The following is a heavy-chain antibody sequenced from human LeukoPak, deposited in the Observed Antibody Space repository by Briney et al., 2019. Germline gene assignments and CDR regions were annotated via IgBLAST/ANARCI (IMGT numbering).Heavy chain of an antibody. Sequence: PGGSLRLSCAASGFTFSSYAMSWVRQAPGKGLEWVSAISGSGGSTYYADSVKGRFTISRDNSKNTLYLQMNSLRAEDTAVYYCAKTTINDFWSGYPDFGYWGQGTLVTVSS. CDR2: ISGSGGST. V-gene: IGHV3-23*01. J-gene: IGHJ4*02. D-gene: IGHD3-3*01. CDR3: AKTTINDFWSGYPDFGY. CDR1: GFTFSSYA.